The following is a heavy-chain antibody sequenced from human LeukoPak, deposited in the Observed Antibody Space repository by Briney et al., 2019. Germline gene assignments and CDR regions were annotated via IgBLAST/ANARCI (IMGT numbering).Heavy chain of an antibody. V-gene: IGHV3-73*01. CDR2: IRSKVNNYAT. J-gene: IGHJ6*03. CDR1: GFTFSGSA. D-gene: IGHD2/OR15-2a*01. Sequence: GGSLRLSCTASGFTFSGSAMHWVRQASGKGLEWVGRIRSKVNNYATAYAASVKGRFTISRDDSKNTAYLQMNSLKSEDTAVYYCTRTFSYYMDVWGKGTTVTVSS. CDR3: TRTFSYYMDV.